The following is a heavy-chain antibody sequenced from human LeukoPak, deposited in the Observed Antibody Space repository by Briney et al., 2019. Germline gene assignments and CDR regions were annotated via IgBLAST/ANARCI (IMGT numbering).Heavy chain of an antibody. CDR3: ASYYGSGSSFDL. Sequence: PSETLSLTCAVYGGSFSGYYWSWIRHPPGKGLEWIGEINHSGSTNYNPSLKSRVTISVDTSKNQFSLRLSSVTAADTAVYYCASYYGSGSSFDLWGQGTLVTVPS. D-gene: IGHD3-10*01. J-gene: IGHJ5*02. V-gene: IGHV4-34*01. CDR2: INHSGST. CDR1: GGSFSGYY.